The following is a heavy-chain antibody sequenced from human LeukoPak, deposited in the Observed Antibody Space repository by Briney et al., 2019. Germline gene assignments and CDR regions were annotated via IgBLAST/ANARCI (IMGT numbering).Heavy chain of an antibody. CDR1: GFTFSNYG. CDR3: ARDRTYSASGIFCQNYFDY. CDR2: SPHDKNEV. D-gene: IGHD2-21*01. J-gene: IGHJ4*02. Sequence: PGGSLRLSCAASGFTFSNYGMHWVRQAPGKGLEWVAFSPHDKNEVSEADSVKGRFTISRDKSKNTLYLQMNNLTADDTALYFCARDRTYSASGIFCQNYFDYWGLGTLVTVSS. V-gene: IGHV3-30*02.